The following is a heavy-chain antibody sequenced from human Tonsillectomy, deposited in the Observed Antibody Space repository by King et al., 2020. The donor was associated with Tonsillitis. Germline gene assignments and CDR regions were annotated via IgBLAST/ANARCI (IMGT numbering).Heavy chain of an antibody. CDR2: IQYDGSNK. D-gene: IGHD2-8*02. J-gene: IGHJ4*02. Sequence: VQLVESGGGVVQPGGSLRLSCTVSGYTFRGHGMHWVRQAPGKGLEWVAFIQYDGSNKYYADSLKGRFTISRDNSENTLYLQMNSLRPEDTAVYYCAREPEGALVPWYLDHWRQGTVVTVSS. V-gene: IGHV3-30*02. CDR3: AREPEGALVPWYLDH. CDR1: GYTFRGHG.